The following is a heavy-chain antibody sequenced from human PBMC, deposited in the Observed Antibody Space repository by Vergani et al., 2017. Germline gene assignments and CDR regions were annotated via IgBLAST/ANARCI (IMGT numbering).Heavy chain of an antibody. Sequence: QVQVVQSGAEVKKSGASVKVSCKTSGYTFSNYYMHWVRQAPGQGLEWMGIINPSGGTNYAQKFQGRVTMTRDTSISTAYMELSRLRSDDTAVYYCARGLSGVVPPSYYMDVWGKGTTVTVSS. D-gene: IGHD3-3*01. CDR1: GYTFSNYY. J-gene: IGHJ6*03. V-gene: IGHV1-2*02. CDR2: INPSGGT. CDR3: ARGLSGVVPPSYYMDV.